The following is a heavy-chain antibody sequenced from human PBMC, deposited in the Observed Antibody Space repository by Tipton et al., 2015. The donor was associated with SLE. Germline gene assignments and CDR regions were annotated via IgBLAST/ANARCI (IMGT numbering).Heavy chain of an antibody. CDR1: GGSISSGHY. Sequence: TLSLTCTVSGGSISSGHYWSWVRQSAGKALEWIGRIHTIGTTIYNPSLKSRVTISVDMAKNQFSLKLTSVTAADTAVYYCARSGDYSGIYYYGFDVWGQGTTVTVSS. D-gene: IGHD4-11*01. CDR3: ARSGDYSGIYYYGFDV. CDR2: IHTIGTT. J-gene: IGHJ6*02. V-gene: IGHV4-61*02.